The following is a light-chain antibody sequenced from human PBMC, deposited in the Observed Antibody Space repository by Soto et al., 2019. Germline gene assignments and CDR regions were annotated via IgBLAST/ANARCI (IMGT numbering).Light chain of an antibody. J-gene: IGLJ1*01. CDR3: CSYAGSYL. V-gene: IGLV2-23*02. CDR1: SSDVGSYNL. CDR2: EVS. Sequence: QSVLTQPASVSGSPGQSITISCTGTSSDVGSYNLVSWYQQYPGKAPKLMIFEVSKRPSGVSNRFSGSKSGNTASLTISGRQAEDEADYYCCSYAGSYLSGTGTKLTVL.